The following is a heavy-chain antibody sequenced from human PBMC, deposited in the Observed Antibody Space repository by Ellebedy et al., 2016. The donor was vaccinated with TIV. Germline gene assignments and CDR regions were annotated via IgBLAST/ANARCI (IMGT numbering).Heavy chain of an antibody. D-gene: IGHD5-24*01. Sequence: GGSLRLSCAASEFTFSTYSMAWVRQAPGKGLEWVSYMSSSTGDKYYADSVKGRFTISRVNAENSLYLQMNSLRDEDTAVYYCAREGRDGYNPYFDFWGQGILVTVSS. V-gene: IGHV3-48*02. J-gene: IGHJ4*02. CDR2: MSSSTGDK. CDR3: AREGRDGYNPYFDF. CDR1: EFTFSTYS.